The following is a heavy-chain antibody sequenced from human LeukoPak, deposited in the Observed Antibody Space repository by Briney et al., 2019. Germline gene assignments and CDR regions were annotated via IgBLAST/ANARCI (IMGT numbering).Heavy chain of an antibody. Sequence: GGSLRLSCAASGFTFSSYGMHWVRQAPGKGLEWVAVISYDGSNKYYADSVKGRFTISRDNSKNTLYLQMNSLRAGDTAVYYCARARGLALYYFDYWGQGTLVTVSS. V-gene: IGHV3-30*03. CDR2: ISYDGSNK. D-gene: IGHD3-10*01. J-gene: IGHJ4*02. CDR1: GFTFSSYG. CDR3: ARARGLALYYFDY.